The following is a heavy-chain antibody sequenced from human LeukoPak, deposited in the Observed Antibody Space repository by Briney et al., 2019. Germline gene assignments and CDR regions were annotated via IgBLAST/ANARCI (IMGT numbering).Heavy chain of an antibody. J-gene: IGHJ6*03. CDR1: GFTFSSYW. D-gene: IGHD3-3*01. CDR2: IKQDGSEK. CDR3: ARDHYDFWSGYQAPYYYYYYMDV. Sequence: GGSLRLSCAASGFTFSSYWMSWVRQAPGKGLEWVANIKQDGSEKYYVDSVKGRFTISRDNAKNSLYLQMTSLRAEDTAVYYCARDHYDFWSGYQAPYYYYYYMDVWGKGTTVTVSS. V-gene: IGHV3-7*01.